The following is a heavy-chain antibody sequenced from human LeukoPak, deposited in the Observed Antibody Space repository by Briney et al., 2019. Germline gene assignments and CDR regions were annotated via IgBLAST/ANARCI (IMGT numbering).Heavy chain of an antibody. D-gene: IGHD5-12*01. CDR1: GYTLTELS. V-gene: IGHV1-24*01. CDR2: FDPEDGET. CDR3: ATEGYSGYDFRGFDY. Sequence: ASVNVSCKVSGYTLTELSMHWVRQAPGKGLEWMGGFDPEDGETIYAQKFQGRVTMTEDTSTDTAYMELSSLRSEDTAVYYCATEGYSGYDFRGFDYWGQGTLVTVSS. J-gene: IGHJ4*02.